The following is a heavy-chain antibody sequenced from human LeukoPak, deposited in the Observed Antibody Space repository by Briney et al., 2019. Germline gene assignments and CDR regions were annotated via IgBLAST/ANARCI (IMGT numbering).Heavy chain of an antibody. J-gene: IGHJ4*02. V-gene: IGHV3-33*01. Sequence: GGSLRLSCAASGFTFSSYGMHWVRQAPGKGLEWVAVIWHDGSNKYYADSVKGRFTISRDNSKNTLYLQMNSLRAEDTAVYYCARVNCSGGSCYHDYWGQGTLVTVSS. D-gene: IGHD2-15*01. CDR2: IWHDGSNK. CDR1: GFTFSSYG. CDR3: ARVNCSGGSCYHDY.